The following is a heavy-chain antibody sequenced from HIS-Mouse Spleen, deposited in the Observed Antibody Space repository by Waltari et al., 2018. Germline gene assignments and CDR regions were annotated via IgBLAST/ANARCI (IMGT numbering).Heavy chain of an antibody. V-gene: IGHV4-39*07. Sequence: QLQLQESGPGLVKPSETLSLTCTVSGGSISSSRYYWGWIRQPPGKGREWIGSIYYSGGTYYNPSLKGRVTISVDTSKNQFSLKLSSVTAADTAVYYCAREIPYSSSWYDWYFDLWGRGTLVTVSS. J-gene: IGHJ2*01. CDR2: IYYSGGT. D-gene: IGHD6-13*01. CDR1: GGSISSSRYY. CDR3: AREIPYSSSWYDWYFDL.